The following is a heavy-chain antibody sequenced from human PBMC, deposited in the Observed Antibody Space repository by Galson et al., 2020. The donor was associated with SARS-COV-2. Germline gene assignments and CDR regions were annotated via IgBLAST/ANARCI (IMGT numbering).Heavy chain of an antibody. CDR2: ISSSSSTI. CDR3: ARKYCSSTSCYPELFDY. J-gene: IGHJ4*02. CDR1: GFTFSSYS. D-gene: IGHD2-2*01. V-gene: IGHV3-48*01. Sequence: GGSLRLSCAASGFTFSSYSMNWVRQAPGKGLEWVSYISSSSSTIYYADSVKGRFTISRDNAKNSLYLQMNSLRAEDTAVYCCARKYCSSTSCYPELFDYWGQGTLVTVSS.